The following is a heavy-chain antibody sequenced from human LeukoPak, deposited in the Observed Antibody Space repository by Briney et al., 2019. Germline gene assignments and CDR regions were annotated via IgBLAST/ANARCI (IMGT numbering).Heavy chain of an antibody. CDR3: AKGSGTSYAYYMDV. D-gene: IGHD3-10*01. J-gene: IGHJ6*03. CDR2: ISTSGGTT. CDR1: GFTFTNYA. V-gene: IGHV3-23*01. Sequence: GGSLRLSCAASGFTFTNYAMNWVRQAPGKGLEWVSVISTSGGTTFYADSVKGRFTISRDNSKSTLYLEMDSLRAEDTAVYYCAKGSGTSYAYYMDVWGKGTTVTVSS.